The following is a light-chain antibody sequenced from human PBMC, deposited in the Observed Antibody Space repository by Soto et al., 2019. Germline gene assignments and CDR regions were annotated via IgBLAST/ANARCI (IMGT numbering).Light chain of an antibody. Sequence: PVERAPRSCRASQTVSSARLAWFQQKPGQAPRLLIYGASSRAPGIPDRFSGSGSETDFTLTITRLESEDFAVYSCHQYGSSPWTFGQGTKVDI. J-gene: IGKJ1*01. CDR2: GAS. V-gene: IGKV3-20*01. CDR3: HQYGSSPWT. CDR1: QTVSSAR.